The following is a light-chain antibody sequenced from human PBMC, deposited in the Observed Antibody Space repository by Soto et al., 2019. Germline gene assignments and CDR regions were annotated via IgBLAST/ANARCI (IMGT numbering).Light chain of an antibody. V-gene: IGKV1-39*01. CDR3: QQCDTYPFA. CDR1: EYISTY. Sequence: DIQMTQSPSSLSASVGDRVTLTCRTSEYISTYLNWYQQKPGKAPKLLIYSASTLKSGVPSRFSGTGSGTEFTLTISSLQPDDFAIYYCQQCDTYPFAFGPGTKVDIK. CDR2: SAS. J-gene: IGKJ3*01.